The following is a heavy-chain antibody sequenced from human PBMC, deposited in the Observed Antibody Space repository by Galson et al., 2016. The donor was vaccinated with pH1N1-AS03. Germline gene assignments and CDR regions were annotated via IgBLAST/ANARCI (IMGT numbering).Heavy chain of an antibody. D-gene: IGHD2-2*01. CDR3: ARGAPGDHLLSPLWN. CDR2: IKQDGGEK. Sequence: SLRLSCAASGFTFSTYCMSWVRQAPGKGLEWVANIKQDGGEKFYVDSLKGRFTISRDNAKNSLYLQMSSLRAEDTAIYYCARGAPGDHLLSPLWNWGQGTLVTVSS. CDR1: GFTFSTYC. J-gene: IGHJ4*02. V-gene: IGHV3-7*01.